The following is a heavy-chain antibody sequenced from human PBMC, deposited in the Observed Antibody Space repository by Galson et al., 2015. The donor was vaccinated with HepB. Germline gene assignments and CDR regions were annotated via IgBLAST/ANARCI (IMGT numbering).Heavy chain of an antibody. J-gene: IGHJ5*02. Sequence: SVKVSCKASGYTFARSAMHWVRQAPGQRLEWMGWINAGNGNTKYSQNFQGRVTITRDTSASTAYMELSSLRSEDTAVYYCARGGYSTTWYDWFDPWGQGTLVTVSS. CDR2: INAGNGNT. CDR3: ARGGYSTTWYDWFDP. CDR1: GYTFARSA. D-gene: IGHD6-13*01. V-gene: IGHV1-3*01.